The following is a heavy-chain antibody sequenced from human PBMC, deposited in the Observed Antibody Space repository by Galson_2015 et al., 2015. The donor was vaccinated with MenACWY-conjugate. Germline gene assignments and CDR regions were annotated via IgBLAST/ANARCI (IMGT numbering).Heavy chain of an antibody. CDR3: ARDRKEPTVSLPYSWFDR. CDR2: IDRAGSST. D-gene: IGHD4-11*01. Sequence: SLRLSCAASGFTFGSYWMHWVRQVPGKGLVWVSRIDRAGSSTTYADSVKGRFTISRDNAKNTPYLQMNSLRAEDTAVYYCARDRKEPTVSLPYSWFDRWGQVTQVIVSS. CDR1: GFTFGSYW. V-gene: IGHV3-74*01. J-gene: IGHJ5*02.